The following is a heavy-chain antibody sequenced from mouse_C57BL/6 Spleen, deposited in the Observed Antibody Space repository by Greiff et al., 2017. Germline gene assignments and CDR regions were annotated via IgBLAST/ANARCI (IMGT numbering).Heavy chain of an antibody. V-gene: IGHV1-53*01. D-gene: IGHD2-2*01. CDR1: GYTFTSYW. Sequence: QVQLKQPGPELVKPGASVKLSCKASGYTFTSYWMHWVKQRPGQGLEWIGNINPSNGGTNYNEKFKSKATLTVDKSSSTAYMQLSSLTSEDSAVYYCARERMYGYDFAYWGQGTLVTVSA. CDR2: INPSNGGT. J-gene: IGHJ3*01. CDR3: ARERMYGYDFAY.